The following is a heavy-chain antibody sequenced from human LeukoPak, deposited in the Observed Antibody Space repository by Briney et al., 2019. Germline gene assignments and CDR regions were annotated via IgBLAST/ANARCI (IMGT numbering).Heavy chain of an antibody. J-gene: IGHJ4*02. CDR3: ARATARPKFDY. CDR2: IYYSGST. V-gene: IGHV4-31*03. D-gene: IGHD5-18*01. Sequence: PSETLSLTCTVSGGSISSGGYYWSSIRQHPGKGLEWIGYIYYSGSTYYNPSLKSRVTISVDTSKNQFSLKLSSVTAADTAVYYCARATARPKFDYWGQGTLVTVSS. CDR1: GGSISSGGYY.